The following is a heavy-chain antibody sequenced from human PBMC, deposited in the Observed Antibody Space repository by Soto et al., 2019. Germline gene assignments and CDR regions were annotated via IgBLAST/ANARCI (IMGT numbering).Heavy chain of an antibody. D-gene: IGHD3-22*01. CDR1: GGTFSSYA. J-gene: IGHJ4*02. Sequence: SVKVSCKASGGTFSSYAISWVRQAPGQGLEWVGGIIPRFGTANYAQKFQGRVTITADESTSTAYMELSSLRSEDTAMYYCAKVKYDSSGYYRNFDYWGQGTLVTVSS. CDR2: IIPRFGTA. CDR3: AKVKYDSSGYYRNFDY. V-gene: IGHV1-69*13.